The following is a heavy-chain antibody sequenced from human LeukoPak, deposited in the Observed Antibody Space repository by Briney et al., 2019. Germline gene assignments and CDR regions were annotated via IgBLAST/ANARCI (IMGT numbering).Heavy chain of an antibody. Sequence: GRSLRLSCAASGFTFSSYAMHWVRQAPGKGLEWVAVISYDGSNKYYADSVKGRFTISRDNSKNTLYLQMNSLRAEDTAVYYCAARWTAAIVRHFDYWGQGTLVTVSS. J-gene: IGHJ4*02. D-gene: IGHD3-16*02. CDR3: AARWTAAIVRHFDY. V-gene: IGHV3-30-3*01. CDR1: GFTFSSYA. CDR2: ISYDGSNK.